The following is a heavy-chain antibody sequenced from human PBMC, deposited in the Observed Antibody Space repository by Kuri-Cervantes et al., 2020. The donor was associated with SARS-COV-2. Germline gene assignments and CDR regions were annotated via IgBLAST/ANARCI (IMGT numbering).Heavy chain of an antibody. CDR1: GFNFSRAD. Sequence: LSLTCAVSGFNFSRADIHWVRQAPGKGLEWVAVISYDGKKKKCIGSGKGRLTISRDNPQNTVYLRMTNLRTEDTAMYYCATDHFGVHDFWGQGTLVTVSS. D-gene: IGHD2-21*01. CDR2: ISYDGKKK. CDR3: ATDHFGVHDF. V-gene: IGHV3-30*03. J-gene: IGHJ4*02.